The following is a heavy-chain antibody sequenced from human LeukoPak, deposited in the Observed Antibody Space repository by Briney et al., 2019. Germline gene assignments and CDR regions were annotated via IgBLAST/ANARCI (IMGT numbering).Heavy chain of an antibody. Sequence: GASVKVSCKASGYTFTSYGISWVRQAPGQGLEWMGWISAYNGNTNYAQKLQGRVTMTTDTSTSTAYMELRSLRSDDTAVYYCARDEPLDVVVVAATLFDYWGQGTLVTVSS. D-gene: IGHD2-15*01. V-gene: IGHV1-18*01. CDR2: ISAYNGNT. J-gene: IGHJ4*02. CDR1: GYTFTSYG. CDR3: ARDEPLDVVVVAATLFDY.